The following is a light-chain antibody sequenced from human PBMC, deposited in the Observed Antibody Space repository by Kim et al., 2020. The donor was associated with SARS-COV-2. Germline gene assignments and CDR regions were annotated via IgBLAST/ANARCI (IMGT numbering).Light chain of an antibody. CDR3: CSYAGTYTL. Sequence: PGQSVTIACTGSSSDVGGYNIVSWYQQHPSKVPKLMIYRVRERPSGVPDRFSGSKSGNTASLTISGLQAEDEADYFCCSYAGTYTLFGGGTQLTVL. V-gene: IGLV2-11*01. CDR1: SSDVGGYNI. J-gene: IGLJ2*01. CDR2: RVR.